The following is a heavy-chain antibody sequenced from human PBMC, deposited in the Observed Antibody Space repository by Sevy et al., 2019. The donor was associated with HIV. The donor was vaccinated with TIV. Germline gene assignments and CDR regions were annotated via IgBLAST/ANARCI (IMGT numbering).Heavy chain of an antibody. CDR2: IQFDGSSQ. Sequence: GGSLRLSCAASGFTFSYSGMHWVRQAPGKGLEWLTFIQFDGSSQYYADSVKGRFTILRDNSKNTLYLQMNSLRGDDTAVYYCAKNTAAVGVGDFDYWGQGALVTVSS. D-gene: IGHD2-8*01. V-gene: IGHV3-30*02. J-gene: IGHJ4*02. CDR3: AKNTAAVGVGDFDY. CDR1: GFTFSYSG.